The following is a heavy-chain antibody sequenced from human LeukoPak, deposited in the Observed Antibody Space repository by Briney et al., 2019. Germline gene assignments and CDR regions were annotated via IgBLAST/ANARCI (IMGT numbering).Heavy chain of an antibody. V-gene: IGHV3-30*03. J-gene: IGHJ4*02. CDR1: GFTFSSYE. CDR2: ISYDGSNR. D-gene: IGHD3-3*01. Sequence: PGGSLRLSCAASGFTFSSYEMNWVRQAPGKGLEWVAVISYDGSNRYYADSVKGRFTISRDTSKNTLYLQMNSLRAEDTAVYYCAREKHSRIFGEVIRSPLRNYFDYWGQGTLVTVSS. CDR3: AREKHSRIFGEVIRSPLRNYFDY.